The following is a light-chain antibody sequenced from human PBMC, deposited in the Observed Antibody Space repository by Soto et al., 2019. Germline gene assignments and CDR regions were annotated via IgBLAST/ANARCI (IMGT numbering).Light chain of an antibody. V-gene: IGLV2-14*01. CDR1: SSDVGGYNY. CDR3: SSYTSSSPL. J-gene: IGLJ1*01. CDR2: AVT. Sequence: QSVLTQPASVSGSPGQSITISCTGTSSDVGGYNYVSWYQQHPGKAPKLMIYAVTDRPSGVSSRFSGSKSGNTASLTISGLQAEDEADYYCSSYTSSSPLFGTGTKVTLL.